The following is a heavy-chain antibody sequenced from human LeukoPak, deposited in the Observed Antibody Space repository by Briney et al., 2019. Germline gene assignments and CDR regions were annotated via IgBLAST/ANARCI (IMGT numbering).Heavy chain of an antibody. J-gene: IGHJ4*01. Sequence: ASVKVSCKASGYTFSIYNMHWVRQAPGQGLEWMGIINPSGGTSYAQKLQGRITMTRDTSTSTLYMELSRLRSEDTAVYYCGREGVAGTGLDYWGQGTLVTVSS. CDR3: GREGVAGTGLDY. D-gene: IGHD6-13*01. CDR1: GYTFSIYN. CDR2: INPSGGT. V-gene: IGHV1-46*01.